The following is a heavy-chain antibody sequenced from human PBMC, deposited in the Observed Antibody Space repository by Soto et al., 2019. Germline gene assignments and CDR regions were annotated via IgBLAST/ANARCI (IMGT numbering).Heavy chain of an antibody. V-gene: IGHV3-33*01. D-gene: IGHD2-15*01. CDR2: IWYDGSNK. CDR1: GFTFSSYG. CDR3: ARERLVTANWFDP. Sequence: HPGGSLRLSCAASGFTFSSYGMHWVRQAPGKGLEWVAVIWYDGSNKYYADSVKGRFTISRDNSKNTLYLQMNSLRAEDTAVYYCARERLVTANWFDPWGQGTLVTVSA. J-gene: IGHJ5*02.